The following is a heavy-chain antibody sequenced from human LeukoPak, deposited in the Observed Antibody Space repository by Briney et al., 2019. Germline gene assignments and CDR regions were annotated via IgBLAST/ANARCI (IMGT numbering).Heavy chain of an antibody. D-gene: IGHD2-8*01. Sequence: GGSLRLSCAASGFTFSSYAMHWVRQAPGKGLEWVAVISYDGSNKYYADSVKGRFTISRDNSKNTLYLQMNSLRAEDTAVYYCAREDCTIGAVCSSLLDRWGRGTLVTVSS. CDR1: GFTFSSYA. CDR2: ISYDGSNK. CDR3: AREDCTIGAVCSSLLDR. J-gene: IGHJ5*02. V-gene: IGHV3-30*04.